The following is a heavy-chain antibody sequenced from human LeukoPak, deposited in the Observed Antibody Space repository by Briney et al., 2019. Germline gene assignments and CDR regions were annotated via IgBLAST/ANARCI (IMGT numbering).Heavy chain of an antibody. CDR2: IRSDGSDK. CDR1: GFTFSGYD. D-gene: IGHD6-13*01. Sequence: GGSLRLSCAASGFTFSGYDMHWVRQAPGKGLEWVALIRSDGSDKYYADSVKGRFTISRDNSKSTVFLQMNSLRAEDTAVYYCAKDIAAAGGPCAYWGRGTLVTVSS. CDR3: AKDIAAAGGPCAY. V-gene: IGHV3-30*02. J-gene: IGHJ4*02.